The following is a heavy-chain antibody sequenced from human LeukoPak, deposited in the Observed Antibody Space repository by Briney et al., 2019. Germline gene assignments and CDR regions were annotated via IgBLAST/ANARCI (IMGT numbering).Heavy chain of an antibody. CDR3: ARENSSSSFFRYYYYGMDV. V-gene: IGHV7-4-1*01. CDR1: GYTFTSYA. Sequence: ASVKVSCKASGYTFTSYAMNWARQAPGQGLEWMGWINTNTGNPTYAQGFTGRFVFSLDTSVSTAYLQICSLKAEDTAVYYCARENSSSSFFRYYYYGMDVWGQGTTVTVSS. CDR2: INTNTGNP. D-gene: IGHD6-6*01. J-gene: IGHJ6*02.